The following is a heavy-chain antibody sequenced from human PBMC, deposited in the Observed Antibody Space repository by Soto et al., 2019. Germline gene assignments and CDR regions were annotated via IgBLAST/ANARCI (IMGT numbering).Heavy chain of an antibody. CDR1: GGSISSYY. Sequence: SDTLSLTCTVSGGSISSYYWSWIRQPPGKGLEWIGYIYYSGSTNYNPSLKSRVTISVDTSKNQFSLKLSSVTAADTAVYYCARLFGTGVDYWGQGTLVTVSS. CDR2: IYYSGST. J-gene: IGHJ4*02. CDR3: ARLFGTGVDY. D-gene: IGHD3-3*01. V-gene: IGHV4-59*08.